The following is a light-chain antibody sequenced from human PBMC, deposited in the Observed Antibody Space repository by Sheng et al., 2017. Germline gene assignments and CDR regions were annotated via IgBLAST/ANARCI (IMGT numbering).Light chain of an antibody. CDR3: CSYTTSNTFI. J-gene: IGLJ2*01. V-gene: IGLV2-14*03. CDR2: DVS. Sequence: QSALTQPASVSGSPGQSITISCTGANSDIGTYNFVSWYQQHPGKAPKLILYDVSSRPSGVSDRFSASKSGNTASLTISGLQAEDEADYYCCSYTTSNTFIFGGGTRLTVL. CDR1: NSDIGTYNF.